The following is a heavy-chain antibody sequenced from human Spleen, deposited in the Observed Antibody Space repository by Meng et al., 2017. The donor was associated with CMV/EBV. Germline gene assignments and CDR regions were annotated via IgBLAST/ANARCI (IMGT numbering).Heavy chain of an antibody. CDR2: ISSSSSYI. CDR1: GFTFSSYS. Sequence: GGSLRLSCAASGFTFSSYSMNWVRQAPGKGLEWVSSISSSSSYIYYADSVKGRFTISRDNAKNSLYLQMNSLRAEDTAVYYCARGLGSLYFYRYGMDVWGQGTTVTVSS. D-gene: IGHD2-15*01. V-gene: IGHV3-21*01. J-gene: IGHJ6*02. CDR3: ARGLGSLYFYRYGMDV.